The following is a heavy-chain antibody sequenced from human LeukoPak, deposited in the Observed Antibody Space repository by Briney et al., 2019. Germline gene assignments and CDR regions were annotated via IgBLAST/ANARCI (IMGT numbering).Heavy chain of an antibody. CDR3: ARGRYPNWFDP. V-gene: IGHV1-69*13. Sequence: SVKVSCKASGYTFTSYYMHWVRQAPGQGLEWMGGIIPIFGTPNYAQKFQGRVTVTADESTSTAYMELSSLRSEDTAVYYCARGRYPNWFDPWGQGTLVTVSS. D-gene: IGHD1-14*01. CDR1: GYTFTSYY. CDR2: IIPIFGTP. J-gene: IGHJ5*02.